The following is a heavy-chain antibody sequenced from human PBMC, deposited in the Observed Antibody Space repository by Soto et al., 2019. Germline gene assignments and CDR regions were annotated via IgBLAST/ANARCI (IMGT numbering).Heavy chain of an antibody. CDR3: ASKRLYFYGLDV. J-gene: IGHJ6*02. Sequence: GGSLRLSCTASGFSLSTSWMTWVRQAPGRGLEWVANIMQDGSDKYYVDSVKGRFTISRDNAKNSLYLQMTSLRAEDTAVYYCASKRLYFYGLDVWGQGTTVTVSS. V-gene: IGHV3-7*01. CDR2: IMQDGSDK. CDR1: GFSLSTSW.